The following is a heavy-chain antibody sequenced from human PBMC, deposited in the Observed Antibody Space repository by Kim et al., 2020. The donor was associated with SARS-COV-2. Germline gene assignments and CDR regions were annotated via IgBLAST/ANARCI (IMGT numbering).Heavy chain of an antibody. J-gene: IGHJ6*03. CDR2: ISGSGSST. CDR3: ARVPAFGPYYQYYMDV. Sequence: GGSLRLSCAASGFTFPNYAMSWVRQAPGKGLEWVSAISGSGSSTYYADSVKGRFTISRDKSKNTLFLQMNSLRAEDTAVYYCARVPAFGPYYQYYMDVWGRGTTVTV. CDR1: GFTFPNYA. D-gene: IGHD3-3*01. V-gene: IGHV3-23*01.